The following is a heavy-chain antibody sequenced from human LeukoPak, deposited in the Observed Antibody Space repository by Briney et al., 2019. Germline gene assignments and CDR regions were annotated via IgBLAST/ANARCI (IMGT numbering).Heavy chain of an antibody. CDR1: GDTVSTNSAA. D-gene: IGHD1-1*01. CDR2: TYYRSKWYY. J-gene: IGHJ4*02. Sequence: PSQTLSLTCAISGDTVSTNSAAWNWIRPSPSRGLEWLGRTYYRSKWYYDYALSVKSRISINPDTSKNQFSLHLNSVTPEDTAVYYCARGNAPYFDYWGQGTLVAVSS. V-gene: IGHV6-1*01. CDR3: ARGNAPYFDY.